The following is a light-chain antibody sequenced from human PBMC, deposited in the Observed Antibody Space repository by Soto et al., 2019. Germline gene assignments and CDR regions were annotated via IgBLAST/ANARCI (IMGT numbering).Light chain of an antibody. CDR1: QGISSF. Sequence: IQLTQSPSSLSASVGDRVTITCRASQGISSFLAWYQQKKGKAPQLLIYGASTLQSGVPSRFSGSGSGTDFTLTIGSLQPEDFATYYCQQLNSFPIPFGPGTKVDIK. V-gene: IGKV1-9*01. J-gene: IGKJ3*01. CDR3: QQLNSFPIP. CDR2: GAS.